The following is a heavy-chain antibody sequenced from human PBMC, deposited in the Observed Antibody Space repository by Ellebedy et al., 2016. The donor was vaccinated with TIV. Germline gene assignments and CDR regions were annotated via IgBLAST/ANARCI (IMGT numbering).Heavy chain of an antibody. CDR2: IKQDGSEI. V-gene: IGHV3-7*01. CDR3: ARDKGAMSTTLGSRFDY. CDR1: GFTFSTYW. D-gene: IGHD3-10*01. Sequence: GESLKISCAASGFTFSTYWMHWVRQAPGKGLEWVANIKQDGSEIYYVDSVKGRFTISRDNAKSSLYLQMNSLRADDTAVYFCARDKGAMSTTLGSRFDYWGQGNLVSVSS. J-gene: IGHJ4*02.